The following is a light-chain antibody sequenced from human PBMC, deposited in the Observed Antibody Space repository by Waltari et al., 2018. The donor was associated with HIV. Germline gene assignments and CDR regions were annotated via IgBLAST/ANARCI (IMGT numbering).Light chain of an antibody. J-gene: IGLJ2*01. Sequence: QSALTQPRSVSGSPGQSVTISCTGTSSDVGGYNYVPYQHHPGKAPKLMIYDVTKRPSGVPDRFSGSKSGNTASLTISGLQAEDEADYFCCSYAGSYTSVLFGGGTKLTVL. CDR1: SSDVGGYNY. CDR3: CSYAGSYTSVL. V-gene: IGLV2-11*01. CDR2: DVT.